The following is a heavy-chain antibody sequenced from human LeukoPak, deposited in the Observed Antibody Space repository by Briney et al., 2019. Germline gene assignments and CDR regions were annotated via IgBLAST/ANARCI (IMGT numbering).Heavy chain of an antibody. CDR1: GYTFTSYY. CDR3: ARDSSGEEGFY. J-gene: IGHJ4*02. Sequence: ASVKVSCKASGYTFTSYYMHWVRQAPGQGLEWMGIINPSGGSTSYAQKFQGRVTMTRDTSASTVYMELSSLRSEDTAVYYCARDSSGEEGFYWGQGTRSPSPQ. D-gene: IGHD3-10*01. V-gene: IGHV1-46*01. CDR2: INPSGGST.